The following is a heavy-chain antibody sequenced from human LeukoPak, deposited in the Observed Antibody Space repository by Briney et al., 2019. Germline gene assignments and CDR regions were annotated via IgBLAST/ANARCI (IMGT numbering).Heavy chain of an antibody. V-gene: IGHV3-23*01. CDR1: GFTFGSYA. CDR2: IFGSGGSA. J-gene: IGHJ5*02. Sequence: RPGGSLRLSCAASGFTFGSYAMYWVRQAPGKGLEWVSGIFGSGGSAHYADSVKGRFTISRDNSKNTVYLQMDSLRAEDTAVYYCARLSGSYYTDWFDPWGQGTLVTVSS. D-gene: IGHD1-26*01. CDR3: ARLSGSYYTDWFDP.